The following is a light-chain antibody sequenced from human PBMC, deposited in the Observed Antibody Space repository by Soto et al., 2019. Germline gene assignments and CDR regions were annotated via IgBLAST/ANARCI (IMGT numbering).Light chain of an antibody. V-gene: IGKV3-15*01. CDR1: QSVSSN. Sequence: EIVMTQSPATLSLSPGERATLSCRASQSVSSNLAWYQQKHGQAPRLLIYGASTRATGIPARFSGSGSGTEFTLTISSLQSEDFAVYYCQQYNNWPRTFGQGTKVEIK. CDR3: QQYNNWPRT. J-gene: IGKJ1*01. CDR2: GAS.